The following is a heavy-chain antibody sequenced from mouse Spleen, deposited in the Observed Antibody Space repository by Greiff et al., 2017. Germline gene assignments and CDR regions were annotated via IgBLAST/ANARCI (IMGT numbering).Heavy chain of an antibody. V-gene: IGHV5-17*01. Sequence: EVMLVESGGGLVKPGGSLKLSCAASGFTFSDYGMHWVRQAPEKGLEWVAYISSGSSTIYYADTVKGRFTISRDNAKNTLFLQMTSLRSEDTAMYYCARSYYYGSSYPYWYFDVWGTGTTVTVSS. CDR2: ISSGSSTI. CDR1: GFTFSDYG. CDR3: ARSYYYGSSYPYWYFDV. J-gene: IGHJ1*03. D-gene: IGHD1-1*01.